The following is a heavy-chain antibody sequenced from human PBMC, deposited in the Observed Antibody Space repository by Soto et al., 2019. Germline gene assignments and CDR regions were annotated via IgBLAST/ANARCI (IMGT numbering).Heavy chain of an antibody. CDR2: IYYSGST. CDR3: ARSPALTLYCSGGSCYSPELDV. CDR1: GGSISSGGYY. D-gene: IGHD2-15*01. J-gene: IGHJ6*04. Sequence: QVQLQESGPGLVKPSQTLSLTCTVSGGSISSGGYYWSWIRQHPGKGLEWIGYIYYSGSTYYNPSLKSRVTISVDTSKNQFSLKLSSVTAADTAVYYCARSPALTLYCSGGSCYSPELDVWGKGTTVTVSS. V-gene: IGHV4-31*03.